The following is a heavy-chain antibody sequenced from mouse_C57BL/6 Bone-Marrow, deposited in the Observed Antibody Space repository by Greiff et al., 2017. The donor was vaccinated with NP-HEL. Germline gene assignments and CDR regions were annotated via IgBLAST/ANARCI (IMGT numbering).Heavy chain of an antibody. J-gene: IGHJ1*03. V-gene: IGHV5-17*01. D-gene: IGHD1-1*01. CDR3: ARFITTVVATGRYIDV. CDR2: ISSGSSTI. CDR1: GFTFSDYG. Sequence: EVKLMESGGGLVKPGGSLKLSCAASGFTFSDYGMHWVRQAPEKGLEWVAYISSGSSTIYYADTVKGRFTISRDNAKNTLFLQMTSLRSEDTAMYYCARFITTVVATGRYIDVWGTGTTVTVSS.